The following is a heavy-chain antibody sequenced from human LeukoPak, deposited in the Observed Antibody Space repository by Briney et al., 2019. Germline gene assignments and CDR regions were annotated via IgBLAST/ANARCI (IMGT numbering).Heavy chain of an antibody. CDR1: GYTFTTYG. CDR3: ARDRYGSGTYYNEGYFDY. V-gene: IGHV1-18*04. Sequence: GASVKVSCKASGYTFTTYGNSWVRQAPGQGLEWMGWISSYNDNTKYAQKLQGRVTMTTDTSTGTAYMELRSLRSDDSAVYYCARDRYGSGTYYNEGYFDYWGQGTLVTVSS. CDR2: ISSYNDNT. J-gene: IGHJ4*02. D-gene: IGHD3-10*01.